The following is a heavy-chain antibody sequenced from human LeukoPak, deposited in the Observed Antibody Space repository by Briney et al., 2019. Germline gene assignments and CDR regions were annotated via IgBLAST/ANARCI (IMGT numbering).Heavy chain of an antibody. Sequence: GGSLRLSCAASGFSVTGNYMTWVRQAPGKGLEWVAFIRYDASNKYYADSVKGRFTISRDNSKNTLYLQMNSLRAEDTAVYYCATDVHPGNNWFDPWGQGTLVTVSS. CDR1: GFSVTGNY. CDR2: IRYDASNK. V-gene: IGHV3-30*02. CDR3: ATDVHPGNNWFDP. J-gene: IGHJ5*02. D-gene: IGHD1-1*01.